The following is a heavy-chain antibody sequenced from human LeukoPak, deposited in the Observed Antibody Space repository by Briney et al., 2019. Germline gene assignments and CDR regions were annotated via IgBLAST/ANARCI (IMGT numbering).Heavy chain of an antibody. CDR1: GGSISSGSYY. J-gene: IGHJ4*02. CDR2: IYTSGST. CDR3: ARASVNLRIYDY. D-gene: IGHD2-15*01. V-gene: IGHV4-61*02. Sequence: SQTLSLTCTVSGGSISSGSYYWSWIRQPAGKGLEWIGRIYTSGSTNYNPSLKSRVTMSVHTSQNKFSLNLTSVTAADRAVYYCARASVNLRIYDYWGQGTLVTVSS.